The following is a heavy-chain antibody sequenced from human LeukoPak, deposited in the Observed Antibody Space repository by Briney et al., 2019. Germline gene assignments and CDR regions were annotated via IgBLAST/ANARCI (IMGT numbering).Heavy chain of an antibody. Sequence: GGCLRLSCAASGFTFSSYSMNWVRQAPGKGLEWVSYITSSSSTIYYADSVKGRFIISRDNAKNSLYLQMNSLRAEDTAVYYCARDGITIFGVASAFDYWGQGTLVTVSS. D-gene: IGHD3-3*01. V-gene: IGHV3-48*01. J-gene: IGHJ4*02. CDR1: GFTFSSYS. CDR2: ITSSSSTI. CDR3: ARDGITIFGVASAFDY.